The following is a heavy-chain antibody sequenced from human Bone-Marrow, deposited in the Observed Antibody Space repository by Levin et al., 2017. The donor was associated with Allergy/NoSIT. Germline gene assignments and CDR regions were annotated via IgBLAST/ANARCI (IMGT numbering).Heavy chain of an antibody. D-gene: IGHD5-12*01. V-gene: IGHV3-66*01. CDR1: EFIVRSNY. CDR3: VARSNGMDV. CDR2: IYSGGSA. J-gene: IGHJ6*02. Sequence: QSGGSLRLSCAASEFIVRSNYMSWVRQAPGKGLDWVSVIYSGGSAYYADSVKGRFTISRDNSKNTLYLQMNSLRAEDTAVYYCVARSNGMDVWGQGTTVTVSS.